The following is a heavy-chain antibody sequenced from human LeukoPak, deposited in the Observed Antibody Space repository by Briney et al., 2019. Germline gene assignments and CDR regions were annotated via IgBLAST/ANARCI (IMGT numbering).Heavy chain of an antibody. V-gene: IGHV1-2*02. J-gene: IGHJ4*02. D-gene: IGHD3-3*01. CDR2: INPNSGGT. CDR3: ARGEYDFWISDY. CDR1: GYTFTGYY. Sequence: ASVKVSCKASGYTFTGYYMHWVRQAPGQGLEWMGWINPNSGGTNYAQKFQGRVTVTRDTSISTAYMELSRLRSDDTAVYYCARGEYDFWISDYWGQGTLVTVSS.